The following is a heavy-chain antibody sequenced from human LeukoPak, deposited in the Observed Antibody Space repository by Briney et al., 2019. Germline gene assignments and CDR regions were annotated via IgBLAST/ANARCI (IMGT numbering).Heavy chain of an antibody. CDR1: GFTFSSYA. Sequence: PGGSLRLSCAASGFTFSSYAMSWVRQAQGKGLEWVSAISGSGGSTYYADSVKGRFTISRDNSKNTLYLQMNSLRAEDTAVYYCANYPAAGHDYWGQGTLVTVSS. CDR3: ANYPAAGHDY. CDR2: ISGSGGST. D-gene: IGHD6-13*01. J-gene: IGHJ4*02. V-gene: IGHV3-23*01.